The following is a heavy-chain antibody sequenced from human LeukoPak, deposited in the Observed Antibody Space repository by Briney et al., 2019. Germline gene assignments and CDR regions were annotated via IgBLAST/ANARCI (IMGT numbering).Heavy chain of an antibody. J-gene: IGHJ3*02. CDR3: ASENDAFDI. CDR2: ISSSSSYI. Sequence: AGGSLRLSCAASGFTFSSYSMNWVRQAPGKGLEWVSSISSSSSYIYYADSVKGRFTISRDNSKSTLYLLMNSLRAEDTAVYYCASENDAFDIWGPGTVVTVSS. V-gene: IGHV3-21*01. CDR1: GFTFSSYS.